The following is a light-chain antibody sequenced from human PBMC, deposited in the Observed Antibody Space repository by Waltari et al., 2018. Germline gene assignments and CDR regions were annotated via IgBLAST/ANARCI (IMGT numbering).Light chain of an antibody. CDR2: AAS. CDR1: QTISKY. Sequence: DIQMTQSPLSLSASVGDRVTITCRERQTISKYLNWYQQKPGKAPKLLIHAASRLQSGVPSRFSGSGSETEFTLTINSLQLEDFAIYYCQQTYTTPTWTFGQGTRVKIK. J-gene: IGKJ1*01. V-gene: IGKV1-39*01. CDR3: QQTYTTPTWT.